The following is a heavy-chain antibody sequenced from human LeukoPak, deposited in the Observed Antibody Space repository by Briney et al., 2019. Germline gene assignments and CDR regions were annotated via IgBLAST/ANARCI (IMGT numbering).Heavy chain of an antibody. CDR2: ISSSGNYI. CDR1: GFTFSSYT. V-gene: IGHV3-21*01. CDR3: ARGGAGYYFDH. J-gene: IGHJ4*02. D-gene: IGHD6-19*01. Sequence: PGGSLRLSCAASGFTFSSYTMNWVRQAPGEGLEWVSSISSSGNYIYQADSLKGRFTISRDNAKNSLYLQMNSLRAEDRAVYYCARGGAGYYFDHWGQGTPVTVSS.